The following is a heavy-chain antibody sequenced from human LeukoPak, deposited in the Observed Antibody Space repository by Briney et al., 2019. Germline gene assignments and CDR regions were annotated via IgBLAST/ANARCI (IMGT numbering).Heavy chain of an antibody. D-gene: IGHD6-19*01. CDR2: IIPILGIA. Sequence: SVKVSCKASGGTFSSYAISWVRQAPGQGLEWMGRIIPILGIANYAQKFQGRVTITADKSTSTAYMELSSLRSEDTAVYYCAGTQGHSSGWYYFDYWGQGTLVTVSS. CDR1: GGTFSSYA. V-gene: IGHV1-69*04. J-gene: IGHJ4*02. CDR3: AGTQGHSSGWYYFDY.